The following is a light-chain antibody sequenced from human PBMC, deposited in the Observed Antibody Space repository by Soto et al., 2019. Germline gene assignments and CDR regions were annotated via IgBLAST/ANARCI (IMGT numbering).Light chain of an antibody. CDR3: CSYAGSSTFYV. J-gene: IGLJ1*01. Sequence: QSVLTQPASVSGSPGQSITISCTGSSSDFGSYNLVSWYQQHPGKAPKLLIYKVTKRPSGVSNRFSGSKSGNTASLTISGLQAEDEADYYCCSYAGSSTFYVFGTGTKVTVL. V-gene: IGLV2-23*02. CDR1: SSDFGSYNL. CDR2: KVT.